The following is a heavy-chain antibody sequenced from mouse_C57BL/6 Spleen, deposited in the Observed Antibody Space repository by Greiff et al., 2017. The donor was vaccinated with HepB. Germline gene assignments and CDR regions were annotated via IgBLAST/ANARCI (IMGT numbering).Heavy chain of an antibody. CDR2: IYPGSGST. V-gene: IGHV1-55*01. J-gene: IGHJ1*03. D-gene: IGHD3-1*01. Sequence: VKLQQPGAELVKPGASVKMSCKASGYTFTSYWITWVKQRPGQGLEWIGDIYPGSGSTNYNEKFKSKATLTVDTSSSTAYMQLSSLTSEDSAVYYCARSGDGYFDVWGTGTTVTVSS. CDR3: ARSGDGYFDV. CDR1: GYTFTSYW.